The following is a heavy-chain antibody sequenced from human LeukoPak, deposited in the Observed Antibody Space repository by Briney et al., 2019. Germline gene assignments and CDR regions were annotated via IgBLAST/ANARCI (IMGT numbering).Heavy chain of an antibody. Sequence: SETLSLTCTVSGGSINSNFYTWIRQPPGKGLEWIGNIYDSGSAKYNPSLKSRVTISVDTSKSQFSLKLSSVTAADTAVYYCARGGGYYDSGGYGPPLFIWGQGTLVTVSS. CDR3: ARGGGYYDSGGYGPPLFI. V-gene: IGHV4-59*12. CDR2: IYDSGSA. J-gene: IGHJ4*02. CDR1: GGSINSNF. D-gene: IGHD3-22*01.